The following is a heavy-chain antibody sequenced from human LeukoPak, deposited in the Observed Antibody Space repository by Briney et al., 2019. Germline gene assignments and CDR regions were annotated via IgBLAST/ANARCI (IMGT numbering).Heavy chain of an antibody. J-gene: IGHJ4*02. V-gene: IGHV3-23*01. CDR3: ATLKGGGTYYFDY. D-gene: IGHD2-15*01. Sequence: PGGSLRLSCAASGFTFSSYAMSWVRQAPGKGLEWVSAISGSGGSTYYADSVKGRFTISRDNSKNTLYLQMNSLRAEDTAVYYCATLKGGGTYYFDYWGQGTLVTVSS. CDR1: GFTFSSYA. CDR2: ISGSGGST.